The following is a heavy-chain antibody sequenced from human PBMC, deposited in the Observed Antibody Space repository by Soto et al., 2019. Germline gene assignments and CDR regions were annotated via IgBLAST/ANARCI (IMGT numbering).Heavy chain of an antibody. CDR3: ARHGIPDNCFDP. CDR2: IYYSGST. J-gene: IGHJ5*02. V-gene: IGHV4-61*01. D-gene: IGHD1-1*01. CDR1: GGSVSSGSYY. Sequence: SETLSLTCTVSGGSVSSGSYYWSWIRQPPGKGLEWIGYIYYSGSTNYNPSLKSRVTISVDTSKNQFSLKLSSVTAADTAVYYCARHGIPDNCFDPWGQGTLVTVSS.